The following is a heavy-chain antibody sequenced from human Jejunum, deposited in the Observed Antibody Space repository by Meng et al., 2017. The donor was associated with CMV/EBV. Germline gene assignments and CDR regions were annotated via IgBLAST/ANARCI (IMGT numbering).Heavy chain of an antibody. CDR1: VSGCW. J-gene: IGHJ4*02. D-gene: IGHD3-3*01. V-gene: IGHV3-7*01. Sequence: VSGCWLTWVRQAPREGLGWVANIKPDESEKYYVDSVEGRFTISRDNAKTSLYLQMNNLRAEDTAVYYCARAEYDFWSGYKYYLDYWGQGALVTVSS. CDR2: IKPDESEK. CDR3: ARAEYDFWSGYKYYLDY.